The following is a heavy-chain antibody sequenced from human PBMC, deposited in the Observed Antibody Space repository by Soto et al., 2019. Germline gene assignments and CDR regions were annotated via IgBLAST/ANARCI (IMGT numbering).Heavy chain of an antibody. Sequence: KPSETLSLTCGVSGGSLGSGVYSWSWIRQSPGRGLQWMAYIYPSGTAFYNPSLKSRVSLSVDRPKNQFSLKLSSVTAADTAVYYCERVVTSDHFDYWGRGTLVTVYS. J-gene: IGHJ4*02. D-gene: IGHD4-17*01. CDR3: ERVVTSDHFDY. CDR1: GGSLGSGVYS. CDR2: IYPSGTA. V-gene: IGHV4-30-2*06.